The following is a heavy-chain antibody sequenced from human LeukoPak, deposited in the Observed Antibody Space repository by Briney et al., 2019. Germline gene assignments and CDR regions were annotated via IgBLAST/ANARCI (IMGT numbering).Heavy chain of an antibody. J-gene: IGHJ4*02. V-gene: IGHV4-39*07. D-gene: IGHD5-24*01. CDR1: GGSISSSSYY. Sequence: SETLSLTCTVSGGSISSSSYYWGWIRQPPGKGLEWIGSIYYSGSTYYNPSLKSRVTISVDTSKNQFSLKLSSVTAADTAVYYCARRYGYLGYWGQGTLVTVSS. CDR3: ARRYGYLGY. CDR2: IYYSGST.